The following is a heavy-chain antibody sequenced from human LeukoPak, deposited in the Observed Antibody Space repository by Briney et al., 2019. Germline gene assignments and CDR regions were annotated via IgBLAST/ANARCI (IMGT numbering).Heavy chain of an antibody. V-gene: IGHV3-23*01. J-gene: IGHJ4*02. D-gene: IGHD3-9*01. CDR3: AKDQLRYFDWSAPYYFEY. Sequence: GGSLRLSCAASGFTFSSYAMSWVRQGPGKGLEWVSAISGSGGSTYYADSVKGRFTISRDNSKNTLYLQMNSLRAEDTAVYYCAKDQLRYFDWSAPYYFEYWGQGTLVTVSS. CDR2: ISGSGGST. CDR1: GFTFSSYA.